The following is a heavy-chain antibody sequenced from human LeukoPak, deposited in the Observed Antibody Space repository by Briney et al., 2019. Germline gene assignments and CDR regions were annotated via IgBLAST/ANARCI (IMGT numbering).Heavy chain of an antibody. CDR3: ARGLVPKDPVGMDV. V-gene: IGHV1-3*01. J-gene: IGHJ6*02. CDR2: INAGNGNT. D-gene: IGHD2-8*01. CDR1: GYTFTSYG. Sequence: ASVKVSCKASGYTFTSYGISWVRQAPGQRLEWMGWINAGNGNTKYSQKFQGRVTITRDTSASTAYMELSSLRSEDTAVYYCARGLVPKDPVGMDVWGQGTTVTVSS.